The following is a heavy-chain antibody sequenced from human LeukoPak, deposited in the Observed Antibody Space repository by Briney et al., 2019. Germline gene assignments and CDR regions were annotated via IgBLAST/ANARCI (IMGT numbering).Heavy chain of an antibody. CDR3: ARHGRIAAAATA. V-gene: IGHV5-51*01. Sequence: GESLKISCKGSGFRFTSYWIAWVRQMPGKGLEWMGIIYPDDSDTKYSPSFQGQVTISADKSVSTAYLQWSSLKASDTAMYYCARHGRIAAAATAWGQGTLVTVSS. CDR2: IYPDDSDT. D-gene: IGHD6-13*01. J-gene: IGHJ5*02. CDR1: GFRFTSYW.